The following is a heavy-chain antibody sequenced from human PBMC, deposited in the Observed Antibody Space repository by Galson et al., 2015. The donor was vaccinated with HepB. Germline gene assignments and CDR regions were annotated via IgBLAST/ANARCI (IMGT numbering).Heavy chain of an antibody. Sequence: SLRLSCAASGFTFSSYGMHWVRQAPGKGLEWVAVISYDGSNKYYADSVKGRFTISRDNSKNTLYLQMNSLRAEDTAVYYCAKNHVGVGYCSGGSCYQRYYYYGMDVWGQGTTVTVSS. J-gene: IGHJ6*02. CDR1: GFTFSSYG. V-gene: IGHV3-30*18. D-gene: IGHD2-15*01. CDR2: ISYDGSNK. CDR3: AKNHVGVGYCSGGSCYQRYYYYGMDV.